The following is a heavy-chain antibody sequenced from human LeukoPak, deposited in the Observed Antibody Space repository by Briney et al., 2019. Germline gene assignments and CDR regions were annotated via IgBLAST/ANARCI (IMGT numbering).Heavy chain of an antibody. Sequence: GGSLRLSCAASGFTFSSYTMSWVRQAPGKGLEWISTISGSGGGTYYADSVKGRFTISRDNSKNTLSLQMNSLRAEDTAVYHCAKGLVGTEYFQHWGQGTLVTVSS. CDR1: GFTFSSYT. D-gene: IGHD2-8*02. J-gene: IGHJ1*01. V-gene: IGHV3-23*01. CDR3: AKGLVGTEYFQH. CDR2: ISGSGGGT.